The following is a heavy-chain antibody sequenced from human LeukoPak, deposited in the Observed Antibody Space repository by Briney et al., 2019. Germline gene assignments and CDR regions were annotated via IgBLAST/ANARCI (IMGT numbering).Heavy chain of an antibody. CDR1: GYSISSGYY. CDR2: IYHSGST. Sequence: SETLSLTCAVSGYSISSGYYWGWIRQPPGKGLEWIGSIYHSGSTYYNPSLKRRVTISVDTSKNQFSLKLSSVTAADTAVYYCARRVGSSGLRPNLQYYFDYWGQGTLVTVSS. J-gene: IGHJ4*02. CDR3: ARRVGSSGLRPNLQYYFDY. V-gene: IGHV4-38-2*01. D-gene: IGHD3-10*01.